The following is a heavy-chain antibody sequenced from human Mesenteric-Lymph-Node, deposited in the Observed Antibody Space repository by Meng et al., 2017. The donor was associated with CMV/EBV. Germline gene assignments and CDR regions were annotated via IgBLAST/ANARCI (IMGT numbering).Heavy chain of an antibody. Sequence: TCTVSGFSLSTSGVGVGWIRQPPGKALEWLALIYWDDDRRYSPSLKRRLTITKDASKNQVVLTMTDMDPVDTATFFCALRRGGYFFDYWGQGTLVTVSS. CDR2: IYWDDDR. D-gene: IGHD3-16*01. J-gene: IGHJ4*02. CDR3: ALRRGGYFFDY. V-gene: IGHV2-5*02. CDR1: GFSLSTSGVG.